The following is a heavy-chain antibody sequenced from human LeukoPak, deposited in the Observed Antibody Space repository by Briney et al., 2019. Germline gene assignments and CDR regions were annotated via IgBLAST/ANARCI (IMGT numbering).Heavy chain of an antibody. CDR1: GGSISSSSYY. Sequence: SETLSPTCTVSGGSISSSSYYWGWIRRPPGKGLEWIGSIYYSGSTYYNPSLKSRVTISVDTSKNQFSLKLSSVTAADTAVYYCARLDTAMVDDFDYWGQGTLVTVSS. CDR3: ARLDTAMVDDFDY. CDR2: IYYSGST. D-gene: IGHD5-18*01. V-gene: IGHV4-39*01. J-gene: IGHJ4*02.